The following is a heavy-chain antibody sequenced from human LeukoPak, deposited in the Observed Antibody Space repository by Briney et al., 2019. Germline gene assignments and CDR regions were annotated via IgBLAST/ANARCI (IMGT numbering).Heavy chain of an antibody. V-gene: IGHV3-21*01. J-gene: IGHJ6*02. D-gene: IGHD6-13*01. CDR1: GFTFTNYW. CDR3: ARDKIAAAGTDYYYAMDV. Sequence: PGGSLRLSCAASGFTFTNYWMSWVRQAPGKGLEWVSSISSSSSYVYYADSVKGRFTISRDNAKNSLYLQMNSLRAEDTAVYYCARDKIAAAGTDYYYAMDVWGRGTTVTVSS. CDR2: ISSSSSYV.